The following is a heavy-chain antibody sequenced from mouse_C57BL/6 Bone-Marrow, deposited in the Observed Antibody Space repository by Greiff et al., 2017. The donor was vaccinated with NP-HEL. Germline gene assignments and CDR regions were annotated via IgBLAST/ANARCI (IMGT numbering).Heavy chain of an antibody. V-gene: IGHV3-6*01. D-gene: IGHD1-1*01. J-gene: IGHJ4*01. CDR2: ISYDGSN. CDR1: GYSITSGYY. Sequence: EVKLQESGPGLVKPSQSLSLTCSVTGYSITSGYYWNWIRQFPGNKLEWMGYISYDGSNNYNPSLKNRISITRDTSKNQFFLKLNSVTTEDTATYYCAGYYYGSSYVFYYYAMDYWGQGTSVTVSS. CDR3: AGYYYGSSYVFYYYAMDY.